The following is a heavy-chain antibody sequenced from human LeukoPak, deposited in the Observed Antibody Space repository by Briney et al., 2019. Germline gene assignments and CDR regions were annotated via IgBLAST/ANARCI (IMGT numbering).Heavy chain of an antibody. Sequence: SETLSLTCAVYGGSFSGYYWSWIRQPPGKGLEWIGEINHSGSTNYNPSLKSRVTISVDTSKNQFSLKLSSVTAADTAVYYCARHTYYDFWSGNDAFDTWGQGTMVTVSS. CDR2: INHSGST. CDR3: ARHTYYDFWSGNDAFDT. D-gene: IGHD3-3*01. CDR1: GGSFSGYY. J-gene: IGHJ3*02. V-gene: IGHV4-34*01.